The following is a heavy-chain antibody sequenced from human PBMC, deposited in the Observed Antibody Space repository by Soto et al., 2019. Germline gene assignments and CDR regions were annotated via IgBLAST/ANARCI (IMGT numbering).Heavy chain of an antibody. J-gene: IGHJ5*02. CDR3: ASGPDSYDISGYFEP. V-gene: IGHV4-34*09. CDR2: MSYSGPN. CDR1: GESLSGYF. Sequence: SETLSLTCAVYGESLSGYFWSWIRQRPGKGLEWIGYMSYSGPNHYNPSLKSRATISVDTPENQFFLKLSSVTAADTAVYFCASGPDSYDISGYFEPWGQGTLVTVSS. D-gene: IGHD3-22*01.